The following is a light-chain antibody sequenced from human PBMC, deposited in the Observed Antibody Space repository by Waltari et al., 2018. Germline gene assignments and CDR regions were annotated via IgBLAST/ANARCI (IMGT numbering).Light chain of an antibody. CDR1: QSVTTS. V-gene: IGKV3-15*01. CDR3: HQYNDGPPFN. CDR2: GAS. Sequence: EIVMTQSPATLSVSPGERAILSCRASQSVTTSLAWYQQKPGQAPRLLIYGASTRATDIPARFSGSGSGTEFTLTISSLQSEDFAVYYCHQYNDGPPFNFGQGTKLEIK. J-gene: IGKJ2*01.